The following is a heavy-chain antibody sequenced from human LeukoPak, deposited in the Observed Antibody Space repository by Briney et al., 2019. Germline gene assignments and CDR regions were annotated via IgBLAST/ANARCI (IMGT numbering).Heavy chain of an antibody. CDR3: ARGNQERGYSYGPHPVHAFDI. J-gene: IGHJ3*02. V-gene: IGHV3-48*01. CDR2: ISSSSSTI. Sequence: PGGSLRLSCAASGFTFSSYSMNWVRQAPGKGLEWVSYISSSSSTIYYADSVKGRFTISRDNAKNSLYLQMNSLRAEDTAVYYCARGNQERGYSYGPHPVHAFDIWGQGTMVTVSS. D-gene: IGHD5-18*01. CDR1: GFTFSSYS.